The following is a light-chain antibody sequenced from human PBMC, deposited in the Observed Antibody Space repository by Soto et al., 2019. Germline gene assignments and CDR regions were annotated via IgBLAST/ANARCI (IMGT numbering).Light chain of an antibody. Sequence: EFVLTQSPGTLSLSPGERATLSCRASQSVSSDSLAWYQQKAGQAPRLLIYGISNRATGIPDRFSGSGSGTDFTLTISRLEPEDYVVYYCQQYSTLPHTFGQGTKLEVK. CDR1: QSVSSDS. CDR2: GIS. V-gene: IGKV3-20*01. J-gene: IGKJ2*01. CDR3: QQYSTLPHT.